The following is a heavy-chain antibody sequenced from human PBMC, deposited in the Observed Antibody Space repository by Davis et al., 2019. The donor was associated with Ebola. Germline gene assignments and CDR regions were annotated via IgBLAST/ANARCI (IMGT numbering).Heavy chain of an antibody. CDR3: ARAQFPTTSDH. CDR2: INPHNGNT. CDR1: GYTFTNYG. V-gene: IGHV1-18*04. Sequence: AASVKVSCKASGYTFTNYGITWVRQAPGQGLEWMGWINPHNGNTNYAQNVQGRVIMTSDTATTTAYMEVGSLTSDDTALYFCARAQFPTTSDHWGQGTLVTVSS. J-gene: IGHJ4*02. D-gene: IGHD1-1*01.